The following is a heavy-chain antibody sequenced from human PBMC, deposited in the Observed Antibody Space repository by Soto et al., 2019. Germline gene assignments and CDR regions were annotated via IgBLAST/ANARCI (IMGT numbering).Heavy chain of an antibody. V-gene: IGHV3-33*01. D-gene: IGHD5-12*01. CDR1: GFTFSSYG. CDR2: IWDDGSNK. J-gene: IGHJ4*02. CDR3: AREGIVATYYFDY. Sequence: QVPLVESGGGVVQPGRSLRLSCAASGFTFSSYGMHWVRQAPGKGLEWVAVIWDDGSNKYYADSVKGRFTISRDNSKNTLYLQMNSLRAEDTAVYYCAREGIVATYYFDYWGQGTLVTVSS.